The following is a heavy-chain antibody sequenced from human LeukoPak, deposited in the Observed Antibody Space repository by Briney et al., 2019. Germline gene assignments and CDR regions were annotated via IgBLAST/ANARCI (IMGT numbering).Heavy chain of an antibody. J-gene: IGHJ4*02. Sequence: GGSLRLSCAASEFTVSSNYMSWVRQAPGKGLEWVSVIYSGGSTYYADSVKGRFTISRHNSKNTLYLQMNSLRGGDTAVYYCATIGGDYVSFDNWGQGTLVTVTS. CDR1: EFTVSSNY. D-gene: IGHD4-17*01. V-gene: IGHV3-53*04. CDR3: ATIGGDYVSFDN. CDR2: IYSGGST.